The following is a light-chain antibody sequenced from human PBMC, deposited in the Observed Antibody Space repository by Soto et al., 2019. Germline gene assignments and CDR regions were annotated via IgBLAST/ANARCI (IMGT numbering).Light chain of an antibody. Sequence: QSVLTQPLSVSGAPGQRVTISCTGSSSNIGAFYDVHWYQQLPGTAPRLLIYGNNNRPSGVPDRFSGSKSGTSASLAITGLQAEDEADYYCQSYDSSLSGWVFGGGTKLTVL. J-gene: IGLJ3*02. CDR3: QSYDSSLSGWV. V-gene: IGLV1-40*01. CDR1: SSNIGAFYD. CDR2: GNN.